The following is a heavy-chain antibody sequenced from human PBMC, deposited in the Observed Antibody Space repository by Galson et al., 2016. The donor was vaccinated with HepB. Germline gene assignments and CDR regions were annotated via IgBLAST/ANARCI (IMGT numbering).Heavy chain of an antibody. D-gene: IGHD6-25*01. CDR1: GYTFTDYG. J-gene: IGHJ1*01. V-gene: IGHV1-18*01. CDR3: ARDLVTAAGQFFRH. CDR2: ISGDNAST. Sequence: SVKVSCKASGYTFTDYGISWVRQAPGQGLEWMAWISGDNASTQYAPKFQDRVTMTTDTSTNTAYMELKSLNSDDSAVYFCARDLVTAAGQFFRHWGQGTLVTVS.